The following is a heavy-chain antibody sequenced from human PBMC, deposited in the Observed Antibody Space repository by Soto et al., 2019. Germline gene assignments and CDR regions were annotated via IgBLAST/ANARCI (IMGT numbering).Heavy chain of an antibody. J-gene: IGHJ4*02. CDR3: AREPAARIAY. CDR2: MNPNTGNT. V-gene: IGHV1-8*01. CDR1: GYTFTSYD. D-gene: IGHD6-25*01. Sequence: QVQLVQSGAEVKKPGASVKVSCKASGYTFTSYDINWVRQATGQGLEWMGWMNPNTGNTGYAQKYQGRVNMTRNTSISTTDMELSSLSSGNTAVYYRAREPAARIAYWRQGPLVTVSS.